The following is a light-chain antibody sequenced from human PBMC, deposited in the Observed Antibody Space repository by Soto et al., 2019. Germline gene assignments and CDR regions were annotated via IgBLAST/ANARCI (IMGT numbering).Light chain of an antibody. CDR3: QTWGTGFQV. Sequence: QSVLTQSPSASASLGASVKLTCTLSSGHSSYAIAWHQKQPGKGPRYLMDLNNDGSHSKGDGIPDRFSGSSPGAERYLIISSLQPEDEADYYCQTWGTGFQVFGGGTQLTVL. J-gene: IGLJ2*01. CDR1: SGHSSYA. CDR2: LNNDGSH. V-gene: IGLV4-69*01.